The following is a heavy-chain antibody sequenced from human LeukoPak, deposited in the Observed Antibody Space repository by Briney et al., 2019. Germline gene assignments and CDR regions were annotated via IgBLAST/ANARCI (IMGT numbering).Heavy chain of an antibody. V-gene: IGHV3-23*01. D-gene: IGHD3-22*01. CDR1: GFTFTSYA. CDR3: EKDLLPGGYYDSSGYSPNYFDY. Sequence: GRSLRLSCAASGFTFTSYATSWVRHGPGQGLEWGSAIRGIVGGTSYTDPAKGRSPISRDSSKNTLSLQMTRLRPQDTPVYNCEKDLLPGGYYDSSGYSPNYFDYWGQGTLVTVSS. J-gene: IGHJ4*02. CDR2: IRGIVGGT.